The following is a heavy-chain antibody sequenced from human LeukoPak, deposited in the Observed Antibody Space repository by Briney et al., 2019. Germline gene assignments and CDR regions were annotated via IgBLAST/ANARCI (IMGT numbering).Heavy chain of an antibody. J-gene: IGHJ3*02. V-gene: IGHV3-11*01. CDR3: AREACSSTSCYQWSDAFDI. D-gene: IGHD2-2*01. Sequence: PGGSLRLSCAASGFTFSDYYMSWIRQAPGKGLEWVSYISSSGSTIYYADSVKGRFAISRDNAKNTLYLQMNSLRAEDTAVYYCAREACSSTSCYQWSDAFDIWGQGTMVTVSS. CDR2: ISSSGSTI. CDR1: GFTFSDYY.